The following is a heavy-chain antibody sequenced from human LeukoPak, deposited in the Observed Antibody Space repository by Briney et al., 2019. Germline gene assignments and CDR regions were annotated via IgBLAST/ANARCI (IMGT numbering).Heavy chain of an antibody. CDR1: GGSISSTGSF. Sequence: KTSETLSLTCTVSGGSISSTGSFWGWIRQPPGKGLEWIGYIYYSGSTYYNPSLKSRVTISVDTSKNQFSLKLSSVTAADTAVYYCARVEDYGDHDDAFDIWGQGTMVTVSS. J-gene: IGHJ3*02. CDR3: ARVEDYGDHDDAFDI. CDR2: IYYSGST. D-gene: IGHD4-17*01. V-gene: IGHV4-30-4*07.